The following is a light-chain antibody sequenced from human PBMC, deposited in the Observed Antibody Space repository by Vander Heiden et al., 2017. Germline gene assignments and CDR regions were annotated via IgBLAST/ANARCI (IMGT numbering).Light chain of an antibody. CDR1: TSNIATNT. CDR3: AAWDDRLSGFV. CDR2: CDH. Sequence: QSVLTQPPSVSGTPGQRITISCSGGTSNIATNTVNWYQHLSGTAPKLLLHCDHQRPSGVPDRFSGSRSGTSAALAISGLLSADEGYYYCAAWDDRLSGFVFGTGTKVTVL. V-gene: IGLV1-44*01. J-gene: IGLJ1*01.